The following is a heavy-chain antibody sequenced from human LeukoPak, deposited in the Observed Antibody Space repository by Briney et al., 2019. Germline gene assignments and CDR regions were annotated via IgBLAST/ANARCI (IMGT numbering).Heavy chain of an antibody. CDR1: AFTFSTYS. CDR3: ARGLRIAVAGNIDY. D-gene: IGHD6-19*01. V-gene: IGHV3-30*04. CDR2: ISYDGPNK. J-gene: IGHJ4*02. Sequence: GGSLRLSCAASAFTFSTYSMHWVRQAPGKGLEWVAAISYDGPNKNYADSVKGRFTISRDNSKNTLYLQMNSLRAEDTAVYYCARGLRIAVAGNIDYWGQGTLVTVSS.